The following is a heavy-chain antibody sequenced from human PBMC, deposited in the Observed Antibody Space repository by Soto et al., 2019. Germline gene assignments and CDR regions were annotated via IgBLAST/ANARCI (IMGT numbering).Heavy chain of an antibody. CDR2: INPNSGGT. J-gene: IGHJ4*02. CDR3: ARVPIMVRGVDY. CDR1: GYTFTGYY. V-gene: IGHV1-2*02. D-gene: IGHD3-10*01. Sequence: GASVKVSCKASGYTFTGYYMHCVRQAPGQGLEWMGWINPNSGGTNYAQKFQGRVTMTRDTSISTAYMELSRLRSDDTAVYYCARVPIMVRGVDYWGQGTLVTVSS.